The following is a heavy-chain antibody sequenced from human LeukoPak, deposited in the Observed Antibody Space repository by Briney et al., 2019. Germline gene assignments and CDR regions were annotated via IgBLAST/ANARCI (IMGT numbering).Heavy chain of an antibody. CDR2: IYYSGST. D-gene: IGHD6-19*01. J-gene: IGHJ5*02. Sequence: SETLSLTCTVSGGSISSYYWSWIRQPPGKGLEWIGYIYYSGSTNYNPSPKSRVTISVDTSKSQFSLKLSSVTAADTAVYYCARNRLTIAVAGSYNWFDPWGQGTLVTVSS. CDR1: GGSISSYY. V-gene: IGHV4-59*01. CDR3: ARNRLTIAVAGSYNWFDP.